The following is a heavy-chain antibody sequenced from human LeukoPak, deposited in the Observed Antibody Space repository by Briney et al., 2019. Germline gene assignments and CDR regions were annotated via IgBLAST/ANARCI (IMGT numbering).Heavy chain of an antibody. J-gene: IGHJ6*02. V-gene: IGHV3-23*01. CDR2: INDNGSTR. D-gene: IGHD3-10*01. CDR3: ARDLRVRGVIIDPNHYYYYYGMDV. CDR1: GFTFSSYA. Sequence: GGSLRLSCGASGFTFSSYAMSWVRQAPGKGLEWVSGINDNGSTRFYAASVKGRFTSSRDNPKNTLYLQMNSLRAEDTAVYYCARDLRVRGVIIDPNHYYYYYGMDVWGQGTTVTVSS.